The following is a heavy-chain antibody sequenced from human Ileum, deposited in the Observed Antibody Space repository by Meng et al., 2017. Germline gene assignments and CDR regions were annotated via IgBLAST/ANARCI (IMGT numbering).Heavy chain of an antibody. J-gene: IGHJ4*02. CDR2: IKPDGRTT. CDR3: ARDWDWVVWDY. D-gene: IGHD3/OR15-3a*01. CDR1: GFTFSTYS. V-gene: IGHV3-74*01. Sequence: QLVESGGGLFQPGGSLTLSCAASGFTFSTYSMHWVRQAPGKGLVWVSQIKPDGRTTAYADSVKGRFTISRDNAKSTLYLEMNSLRAEDAAVYYCARDWDWVVWDYWGQGTLVTVSS.